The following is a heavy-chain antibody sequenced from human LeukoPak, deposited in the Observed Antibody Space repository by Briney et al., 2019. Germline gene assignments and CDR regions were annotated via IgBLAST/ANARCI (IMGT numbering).Heavy chain of an antibody. V-gene: IGHV4-59*01. CDR1: GGSISSYY. CDR3: ARDGDYYVVHAFDI. D-gene: IGHD4-17*01. CDR2: IYYSGST. Sequence: PSETLSLTCTVSGGSISSYYWSWIRQPPGKGLEWIGYIYYSGSTNYNPSLKSRVTISVDTSKNQFSLKLSSVTAADTAVYYCARDGDYYVVHAFDIWGQGTMVTVSS. J-gene: IGHJ3*02.